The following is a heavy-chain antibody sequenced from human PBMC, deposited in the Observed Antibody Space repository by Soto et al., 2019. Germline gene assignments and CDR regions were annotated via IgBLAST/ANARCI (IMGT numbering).Heavy chain of an antibody. CDR3: SRDPGYSGYEGMDV. V-gene: IGHV6-1*01. D-gene: IGHD5-12*01. J-gene: IGHJ6*02. Sequence: SQTLALTCAISGDSVSSNSAAWNWIRQSPSRGLEWLGRTYYRSKWYNDYAVSVKSRISTNPDTSKNQFSLQLNSVTPEDTAVYYCSRDPGYSGYEGMDVWGQGTTVTVSS. CDR2: TYYRSKWYN. CDR1: GDSVSSNSAA.